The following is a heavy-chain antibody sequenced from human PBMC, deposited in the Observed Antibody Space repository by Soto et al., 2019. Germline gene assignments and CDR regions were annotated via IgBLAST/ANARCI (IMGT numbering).Heavy chain of an antibody. CDR2: IDPSDSYT. J-gene: IGHJ6*02. Sequence: GESLKISCKGSGYSFTSYWISWVRQMPGKGLEWMGRIDPSDSYTNYSPSFQGHVTISADKPISTAYLQWSSLKASDTAMYYCARLPVAAAGTDYYYGMDVWGQGTTVTVSS. D-gene: IGHD6-13*01. CDR3: ARLPVAAAGTDYYYGMDV. V-gene: IGHV5-10-1*01. CDR1: GYSFTSYW.